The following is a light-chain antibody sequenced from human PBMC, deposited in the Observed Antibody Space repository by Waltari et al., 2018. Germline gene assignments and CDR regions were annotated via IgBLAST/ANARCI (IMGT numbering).Light chain of an antibody. CDR1: PSVSSN. CDR2: VAS. V-gene: IGKV3-15*01. J-gene: IGKJ1*01. CDR3: QQYNNWPPWT. Sequence: EIVMTQSPATLSVSPGERATLSCRASPSVSSNLAWYQQKPGQAPRHLIYVASTGATAIPVRFSGIGSVTEFTLTISSLQSEDFAGDYCQQYNNWPPWTFSQGTKVEIK.